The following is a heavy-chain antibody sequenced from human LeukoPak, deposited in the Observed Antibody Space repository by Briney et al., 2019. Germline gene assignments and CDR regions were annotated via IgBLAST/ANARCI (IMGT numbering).Heavy chain of an antibody. CDR3: ARDLGGYPFFMDV. J-gene: IGHJ6*03. V-gene: IGHV4-39*07. D-gene: IGHD2-15*01. CDR2: LDESGRP. Sequence: SETLSLTCSVSGGSTRGGRHHWAWVRQPPGKGLEFIGSLDESGRPYYNAPLKSRVTISEDSSSKQFSLNLSSVTAADTAVYYCARDLGGYPFFMDVWGRGTTVIVSS. CDR1: GGSTRGGRHH.